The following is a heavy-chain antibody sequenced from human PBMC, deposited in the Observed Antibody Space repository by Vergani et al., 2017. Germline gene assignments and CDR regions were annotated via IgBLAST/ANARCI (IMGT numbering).Heavy chain of an antibody. CDR2: SCTSGAT. V-gene: IGHV4-61*02. CDR1: GGSFSTGGQS. CDR3: AGAGAPGKRLWFWGRWVDY. J-gene: IGHJ4*02. Sequence: QVQLQESGPGLVKPSQTLSLTCTVSGGSFSTGGQSWTWLRQSAGKGLEWIGRSCTSGATNYNPSLRSRAIMSGDASKKQFSLKLTTVTAADTAVYYCAGAGAPGKRLWFWGRWVDYWGQGTLVTVSS. D-gene: IGHD3-10*01.